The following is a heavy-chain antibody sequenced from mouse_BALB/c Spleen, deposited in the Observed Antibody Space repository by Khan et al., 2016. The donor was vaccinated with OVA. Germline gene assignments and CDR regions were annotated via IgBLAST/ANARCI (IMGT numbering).Heavy chain of an antibody. CDR1: GFSLTDYG. Sequence: VELVESGPGLVAPSQNLSLTCTISGFSLTDYGVHWVRQPPGKGLEWLVVLWSDGSTAYNSALKSRLSIIKDNSKSQIFLKMNSLQTDDTAKYYCARQPYYHYYIMDYWGQGTSVTVSS. CDR2: LWSDGST. D-gene: IGHD2-10*01. V-gene: IGHV2-6-1*01. CDR3: ARQPYYHYYIMDY. J-gene: IGHJ4*01.